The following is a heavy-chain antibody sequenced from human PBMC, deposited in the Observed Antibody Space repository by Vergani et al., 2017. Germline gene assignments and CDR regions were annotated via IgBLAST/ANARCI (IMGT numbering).Heavy chain of an antibody. CDR3: AKDHMVRGAPLYYFDY. CDR2: ISGSGGST. V-gene: IGHV3-23*04. Sequence: EVQLVESGGGLVKPGGSLRLSCVASGFTFSHYSMNWVRQAPGKGLEWVSAISGSGGSTYYADSVKGRFTISRDNSKNTLYLQMNSLRAEDTAVYYCAKDHMVRGAPLYYFDYWGQGTLVTVSS. J-gene: IGHJ4*02. D-gene: IGHD3-10*01. CDR1: GFTFSHYS.